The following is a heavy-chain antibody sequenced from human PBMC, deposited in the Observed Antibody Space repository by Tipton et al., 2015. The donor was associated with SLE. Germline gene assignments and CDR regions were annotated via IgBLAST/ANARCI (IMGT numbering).Heavy chain of an antibody. V-gene: IGHV3-30*02. CDR3: AKDPSGYSSSWGYYYYGMDV. CDR2: IRSDGSNK. D-gene: IGHD6-13*01. J-gene: IGHJ6*02. CDR1: GFTFSNYD. Sequence: SLRLSCAASGFTFSNYDMHWVRQAPGKGLEWVAFIRSDGSNKYYADSVKGRFTISRDNSKNTLYLQMNSLRAEDTAVYYCAKDPSGYSSSWGYYYYGMDVWGQGTTVTVSS.